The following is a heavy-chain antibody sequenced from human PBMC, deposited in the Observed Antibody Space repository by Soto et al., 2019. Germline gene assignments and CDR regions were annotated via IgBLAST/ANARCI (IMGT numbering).Heavy chain of an antibody. V-gene: IGHV1-69*13. Sequence: SVKVSCKASGCTFSSYSISWVRQAPGQGLEWMGEIIPIFGKANYAQKFQGRVTITADESTSTAYMELSSLRSEDTAVYYCARDRGPSSGYYPYWFDPWGQGTLVTVSS. CDR1: GCTFSSYS. CDR3: ARDRGPSSGYYPYWFDP. D-gene: IGHD3-22*01. CDR2: IIPIFGKA. J-gene: IGHJ5*02.